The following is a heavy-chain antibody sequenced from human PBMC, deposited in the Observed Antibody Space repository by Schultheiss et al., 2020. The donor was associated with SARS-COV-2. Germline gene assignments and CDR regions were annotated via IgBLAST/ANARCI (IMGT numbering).Heavy chain of an antibody. Sequence: SVKVSCKASGGTFSSYAISWVRQAPGQWLEWMGGIIPIFGTANYAQKFQGRVTITADESTSTAYMELSSLRSEDTAVYYCARRPRYCSSTSCHISGGFEDWGQGTLVTVSS. V-gene: IGHV1-69*13. J-gene: IGHJ4*02. CDR1: GGTFSSYA. D-gene: IGHD2-2*02. CDR3: ARRPRYCSSTSCHISGGFED. CDR2: IIPIFGTA.